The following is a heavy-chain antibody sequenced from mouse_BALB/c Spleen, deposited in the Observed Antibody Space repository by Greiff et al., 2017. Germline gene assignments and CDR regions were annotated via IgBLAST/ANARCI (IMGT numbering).Heavy chain of an antibody. V-gene: IGHV3-2*02. D-gene: IGHD2-3*01. CDR2: ISYSGST. CDR3: AREDGYYLYAMDY. CDR1: GYSITSDYA. Sequence: EVMLVESGPGLVKPSQSLSLTCTVTGYSITSDYAWNWIRQFPGNKLEWMGYISYSGSTSYNPSLKSRISITRDTSKNQFFLQLNSVTTEDTATYYCAREDGYYLYAMDYWGQGTSVTVSS. J-gene: IGHJ4*01.